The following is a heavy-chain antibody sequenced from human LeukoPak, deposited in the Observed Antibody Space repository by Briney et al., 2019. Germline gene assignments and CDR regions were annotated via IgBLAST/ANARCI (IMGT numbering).Heavy chain of an antibody. V-gene: IGHV1-18*01. D-gene: IGHD3-16*01. J-gene: IGHJ3*02. CDR1: GYTFTSYG. CDR3: ARDPPREYYDYVWGSSWDAFDI. CDR2: ISAYNGNT. Sequence: ASVKVSCKASGYTFTSYGISWVRQAPGQGLEWMGWISAYNGNTNYAQKLQGRVTMTTDTSTSTAYMELRSLRSDDTAVYYCARDPPREYYDYVWGSSWDAFDIWGQGTMVTVSS.